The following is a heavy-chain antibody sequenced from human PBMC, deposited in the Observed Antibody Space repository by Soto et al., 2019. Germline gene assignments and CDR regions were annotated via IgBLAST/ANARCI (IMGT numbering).Heavy chain of an antibody. CDR3: ARDGYRDGYNGGYFDY. D-gene: IGHD6-13*01. J-gene: IGHJ4*02. CDR1: GFSISSGYY. Sequence: PSETLSLTCAVSGFSISSGYYWGWIRQPPGKGLEWIGSIYLRGNTYYNPSLKSRVTISVDTSKNQFSLKLRSVTAADTAVYYCARDGYRDGYNGGYFDYWGQGTLVTASS. V-gene: IGHV4-38-2*02. CDR2: IYLRGNT.